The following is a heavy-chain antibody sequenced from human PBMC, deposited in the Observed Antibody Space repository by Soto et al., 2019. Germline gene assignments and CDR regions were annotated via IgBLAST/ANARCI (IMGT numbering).Heavy chain of an antibody. J-gene: IGHJ4*02. CDR1: GFTFSGYS. V-gene: IGHV3-21*01. CDR3: ARGRHSSSPPFDY. CDR2: ISSSSSYI. D-gene: IGHD6-6*01. Sequence: GGSLRLSCAASGFTFSGYSMNWVRQAPGKGLEWVSSISSSSSYIYYADSVKGRFTISRDNAKNSLYLQMNSLRAEDTAVYYWARGRHSSSPPFDYRGRRPLGIVAS.